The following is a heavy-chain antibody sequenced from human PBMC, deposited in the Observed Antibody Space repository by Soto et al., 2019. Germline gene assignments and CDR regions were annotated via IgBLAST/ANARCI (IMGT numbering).Heavy chain of an antibody. Sequence: EVQLLESGGGLEQPGGSKRLSCAASGFIFSSYSMSWVRQAPGKGLEWVSLISGSGSNTYYADSVRGRFTVSRDNSRSTLFLQMNSLRAEDTAISYCARGRSQTSFSFEYWGQGTLVTVSS. CDR3: ARGRSQTSFSFEY. J-gene: IGHJ4*02. CDR1: GFIFSSYS. CDR2: ISGSGSNT. V-gene: IGHV3-23*01.